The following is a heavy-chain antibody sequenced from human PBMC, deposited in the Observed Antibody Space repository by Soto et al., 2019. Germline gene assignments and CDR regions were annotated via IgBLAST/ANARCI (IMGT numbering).Heavy chain of an antibody. V-gene: IGHV1-69*01. J-gene: IGHJ6*02. Sequence: QVQLVQSGAEVKKPGSSVKVSCKASGDSFNSYAISWVRQAPGQGLEWMGGSIPIFHTANHAQKFQARVTMTADESASTAYMELSGLRSEDTAVYYCARVGYCNTTNCLFYYYHYGMDVWGQGTTVTVS. CDR1: GDSFNSYA. CDR2: SIPIFHTA. D-gene: IGHD2-2*01. CDR3: ARVGYCNTTNCLFYYYHYGMDV.